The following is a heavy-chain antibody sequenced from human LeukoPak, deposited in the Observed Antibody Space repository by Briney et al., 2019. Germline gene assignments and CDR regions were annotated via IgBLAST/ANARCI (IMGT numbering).Heavy chain of an antibody. V-gene: IGHV3-33*05. Sequence: LSRAVSGFTLWTNGVYRVRRAIGKGVKGGAVVSYDESIIYYADSVKGRFTISRDKAKNSPYLHMNSLRAQGTAVYYWAREKADYTSASYHDSWARGTRVTVSS. D-gene: IGHD3-10*01. J-gene: IGHJ4*02. CDR3: AREKADYTSASYHDS. CDR2: VSYDESII. CDR1: GFTLWTNG.